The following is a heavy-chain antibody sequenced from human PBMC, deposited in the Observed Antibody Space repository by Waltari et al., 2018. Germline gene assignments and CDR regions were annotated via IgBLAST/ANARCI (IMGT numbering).Heavy chain of an antibody. V-gene: IGHV4-59*11. J-gene: IGHJ4*02. CDR3: ARGSSRGFDY. D-gene: IGHD6-13*01. CDR1: GGSISSHY. Sequence: QVQLQESGPGLVKPSETLSLTCTVSGGSISSHYWSWIRQPPGKGLEWIGYIDYSGSTNYNPSLTSRVTISGDTSKNQFSLKLSSVTAADTAVYYCARGSSRGFDYWGQGTLVTVSS. CDR2: IDYSGST.